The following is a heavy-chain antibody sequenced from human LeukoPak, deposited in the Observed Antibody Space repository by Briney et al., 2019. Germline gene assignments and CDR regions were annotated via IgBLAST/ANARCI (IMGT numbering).Heavy chain of an antibody. CDR3: SKELGYGGYSPFHY. D-gene: IGHD4-23*01. V-gene: IGHV3-30*18. J-gene: IGHJ4*02. CDR2: ISYDGSNN. Sequence: GGSLRLSCTASRFTFSDYGMHWVRQAPGKGLEWVAFISYDGSNNYYADSVKGRFTISRDNSKNTLYLQMNSLRAEDTAVYYCSKELGYGGYSPFHYWGQGTLVTVSS. CDR1: RFTFSDYG.